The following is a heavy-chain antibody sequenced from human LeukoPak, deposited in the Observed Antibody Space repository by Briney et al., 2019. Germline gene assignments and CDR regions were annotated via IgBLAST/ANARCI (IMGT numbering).Heavy chain of an antibody. V-gene: IGHV1-46*01. CDR2: INPTGGST. D-gene: IGHD1-26*01. Sequence: ASVKVSCKASGYTFTSYDINWLRQATGQGLEWMGLINPTGGSTGYAQKFQGRVTMTRDMSTSTDYMELSSLRSEDTAIYYCARDNSVGDNAWWFDPWGQGTLVTVSS. CDR1: GYTFTSYD. CDR3: ARDNSVGDNAWWFDP. J-gene: IGHJ5*02.